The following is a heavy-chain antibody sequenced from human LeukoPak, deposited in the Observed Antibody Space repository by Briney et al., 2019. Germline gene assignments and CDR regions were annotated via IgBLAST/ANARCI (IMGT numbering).Heavy chain of an antibody. CDR3: ARHHGYSYGQPYYYYYFYMDV. V-gene: IGHV5-51*01. CDR2: IYPADSDT. J-gene: IGHJ6*03. Sequence: GESLKISCKGSGYSFTSYWIRWVRQMPGKGLEWMGIIYPADSDTRYSPSFQGQVTIAADKSISTDCMQWSSLKASDTAMYYCARHHGYSYGQPYYYYYFYMDVWGKGNTVTVSS. D-gene: IGHD5-18*01. CDR1: GYSFTSYW.